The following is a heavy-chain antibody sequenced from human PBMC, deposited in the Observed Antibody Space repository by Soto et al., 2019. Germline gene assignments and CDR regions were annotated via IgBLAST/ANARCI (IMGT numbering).Heavy chain of an antibody. V-gene: IGHV4-34*01. J-gene: IGHJ6*03. Sequence: SQTLSLTCAVDGGSFSGYYGSWIRQPPGKGLEWIGEINHGGSTNYNPSLKSRVTISVDTSKNQFSLKLSSVTAADTAVYYCARLDFWSGYPPDYMDVWGKGTTVTVSS. D-gene: IGHD3-3*01. CDR3: ARLDFWSGYPPDYMDV. CDR2: INHGGST. CDR1: GGSFSGYY.